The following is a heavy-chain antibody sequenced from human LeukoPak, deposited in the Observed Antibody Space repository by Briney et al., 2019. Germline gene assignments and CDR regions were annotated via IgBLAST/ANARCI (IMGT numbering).Heavy chain of an antibody. Sequence: GESLKISCKGSGYSFTSYWTGWVRQMPGKGLEWMGLIYPGDSDTRYSPSFQGQVTISADKSISTAYLQWSSLKASDTGIYYCAKSSTVTNWFDPWGQGTLVTVSS. CDR1: GYSFTSYW. V-gene: IGHV5-51*01. CDR3: AKSSTVTNWFDP. D-gene: IGHD4-17*01. CDR2: IYPGDSDT. J-gene: IGHJ5*02.